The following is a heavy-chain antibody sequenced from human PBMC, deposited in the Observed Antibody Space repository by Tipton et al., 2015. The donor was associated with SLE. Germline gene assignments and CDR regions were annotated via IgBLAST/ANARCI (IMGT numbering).Heavy chain of an antibody. Sequence: TLSLTCTVSGGSVSSGNYYWSWIRQPAGKGLEWIGRIFTNGTTNYNPSLRTRVTMSVDTSKHHFSLRLASVTAADTAVYYCARESLWFGEYPHFDYWGQGILVTVSS. V-gene: IGHV4-61*02. CDR1: GGSVSSGNYY. J-gene: IGHJ4*02. D-gene: IGHD3-10*01. CDR2: IFTNGTT. CDR3: ARESLWFGEYPHFDY.